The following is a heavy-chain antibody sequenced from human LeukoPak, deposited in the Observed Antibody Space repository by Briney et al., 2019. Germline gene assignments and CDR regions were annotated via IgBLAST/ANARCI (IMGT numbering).Heavy chain of an antibody. J-gene: IGHJ4*02. CDR1: GFTFSSYG. CDR2: ISFDESSE. Sequence: GGSLRLSCAASGFTFSSYGMHWVRQAPGKGLEWVALISFDESSEYYADSVKGRFSISRENSKNTLYLQMNNARVDDTAVYYCAKEVGYGSPYFDYWGQGTLVTVSS. CDR3: AKEVGYGSPYFDY. V-gene: IGHV3-30*18. D-gene: IGHD5-12*01.